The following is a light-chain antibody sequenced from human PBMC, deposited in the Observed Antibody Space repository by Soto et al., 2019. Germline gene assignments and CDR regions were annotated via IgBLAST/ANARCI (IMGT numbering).Light chain of an antibody. V-gene: IGLV2-14*01. J-gene: IGLJ2*01. CDR3: SSYTSSSTLVV. CDR1: SSDVGGYNC. Sequence: QSALTQPASVSGSPGQSITISCTGTSSDVGGYNCVSWYQQHPGKAPKLMFYDVSNRPSGVSNRFSGSKSGNTASLTISGLQAEDEADYYCSSYTSSSTLVVFGGGTKLTVL. CDR2: DVS.